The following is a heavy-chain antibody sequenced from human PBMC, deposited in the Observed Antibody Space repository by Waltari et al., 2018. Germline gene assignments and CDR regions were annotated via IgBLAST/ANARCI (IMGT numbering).Heavy chain of an antibody. J-gene: IGHJ3*02. CDR2: TYYRSTWYT. D-gene: IGHD3-22*01. CDR1: NSAA. V-gene: IGHV6-1*01. Sequence: NSAAWNWIRQSPSRGLEWLGGTYYRSTWYTDYAVSVKSRLTINPDTSKNQFSLQLTSVTPEDTAVYYCARDSYDGSGNDAFDIWGQGTMVTVSS. CDR3: ARDSYDGSGNDAFDI.